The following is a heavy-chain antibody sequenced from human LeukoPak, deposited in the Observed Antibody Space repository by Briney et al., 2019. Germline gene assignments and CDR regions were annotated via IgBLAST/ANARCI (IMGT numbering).Heavy chain of an antibody. CDR3: ATTHLLLWFGELPGY. J-gene: IGHJ4*02. Sequence: LXXSXXXXGXTFXXYAMSWVRQAPXKXLEWVSAISGSGGSTYYADSVKGRFTISRDNSKNTLYLQMNSLRAEDTAVYYCATTHLLLWFGELPGYWGQGTLVTVSS. CDR1: GXTFXXYA. D-gene: IGHD3-10*01. V-gene: IGHV3-23*01. CDR2: ISGSGGST.